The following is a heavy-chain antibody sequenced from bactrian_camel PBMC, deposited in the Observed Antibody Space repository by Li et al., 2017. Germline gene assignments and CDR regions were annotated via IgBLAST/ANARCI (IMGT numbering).Heavy chain of an antibody. CDR3: AADLSGGIGVGYRCPDEFGY. CDR1: GYTGY. CDR2: IDSDGTA. D-gene: IGHD5*01. J-gene: IGHJ6*01. Sequence: HVQLVESGGGTVEAGVSLTLSCVASGYTGYMAWFRQRSGEQREGVACIDSDGTAMYVDAAKGRFTISQDNAKNTLYLQMNSLKPEDTAMYYCAADLSGGIGVGYRCPDEFGYWGQGTQVTVS. V-gene: IGHV3S63*01.